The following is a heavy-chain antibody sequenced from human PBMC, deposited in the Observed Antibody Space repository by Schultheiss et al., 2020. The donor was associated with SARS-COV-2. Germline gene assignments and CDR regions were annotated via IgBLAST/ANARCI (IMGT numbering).Heavy chain of an antibody. CDR1: GFTFSNSD. CDR2: ISYDGSNK. CDR3: ARENIAARRGAMDV. D-gene: IGHD6-6*01. V-gene: IGHV3-30*03. J-gene: IGHJ6*02. Sequence: GGSLRLSCAASGFTFSNSDMNWVHQAPGKGLEWVAVISYDGSNKYSADSVKGRFTISRDNSKNTVYLQMNSLRAEDTAVYYCARENIAARRGAMDVWGQGTTVTVSS.